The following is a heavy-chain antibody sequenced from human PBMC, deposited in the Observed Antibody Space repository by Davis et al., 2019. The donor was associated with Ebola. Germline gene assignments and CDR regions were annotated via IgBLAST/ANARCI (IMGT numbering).Heavy chain of an antibody. CDR1: GFTFSSYW. Sequence: HTGGSLRLSCAASGFTFSSYWMHWVRQAPGKGLVWVSRINSDGSSTSYADSVKGRFTISRDNSKNTLYLQMNSLRAEDTAVYYCARELLWFGELSGWYFDLWGRGTLVTVSS. V-gene: IGHV3-74*01. J-gene: IGHJ2*01. CDR2: INSDGSST. CDR3: ARELLWFGELSGWYFDL. D-gene: IGHD3-10*01.